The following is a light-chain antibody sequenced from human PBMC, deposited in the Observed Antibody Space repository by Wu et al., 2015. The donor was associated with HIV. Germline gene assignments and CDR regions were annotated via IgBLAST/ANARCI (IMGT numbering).Light chain of an antibody. V-gene: IGKV3-15*01. CDR3: QHYSDWQT. CDR2: GAS. J-gene: IGKJ1*01. CDR1: QSVTNK. Sequence: EIVLTQSPATLSVSPGERVTLSCRASQSVTNKLVWYQQRPGQAPRLLIYGASTRATGIPDRFSGSGSGIEFTLTITSVQSEDFAVYYCQHYSDWQTFGQGTKVEIK.